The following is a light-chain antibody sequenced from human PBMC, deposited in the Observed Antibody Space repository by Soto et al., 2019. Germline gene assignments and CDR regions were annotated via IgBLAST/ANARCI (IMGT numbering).Light chain of an antibody. CDR3: QQCRNWPLN. J-gene: IGKJ4*01. V-gene: IGKV3-15*01. CDR2: DAS. CDR1: QNVYNN. Sequence: EIVMTRSPANLSVSPGEGATLSCKASQNVYNNLAWYQQRPGQPPRLLIYDASTRATGISARFSGSGYGTEFTLTISSLQSEDFAVYFCQQCRNWPLNFGGGTKVDI.